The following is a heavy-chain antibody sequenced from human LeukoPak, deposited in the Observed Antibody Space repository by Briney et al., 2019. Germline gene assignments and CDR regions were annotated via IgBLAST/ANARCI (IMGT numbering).Heavy chain of an antibody. V-gene: IGHV3-30*02. J-gene: IGHJ4*02. CDR2: IRYDGSNK. Sequence: PGGSLRLSCAASGFIFNTYVMHWVRQAPGKGLEWLAFIRYDGSNKNYADSVKGRFTISRDNSKNTLYLQMNSLRAEDTAVYYCAKVGTGSSWVWWAGSSDYWGQGTLVTVSS. CDR3: AKVGTGSSWVWWAGSSDY. D-gene: IGHD6-13*01. CDR1: GFIFNTYV.